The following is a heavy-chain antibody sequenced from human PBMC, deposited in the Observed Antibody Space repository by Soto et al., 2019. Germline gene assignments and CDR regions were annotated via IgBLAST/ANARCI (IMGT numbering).Heavy chain of an antibody. D-gene: IGHD3-22*01. V-gene: IGHV3-64D*06. CDR1: GFTFSSYA. CDR3: VKGEYYYDSSGYYPFDY. Sequence: GGSLRLSCSASGFTFSSYAMHWVRQAPGKGLEYVSSISTNGGSTHYADSVKGRFTISRDNSKNTQYLQMSSLRADDTAVYYCVKGEYYYDSSGYYPFDYWGQGTQVTVSS. J-gene: IGHJ4*02. CDR2: ISTNGGST.